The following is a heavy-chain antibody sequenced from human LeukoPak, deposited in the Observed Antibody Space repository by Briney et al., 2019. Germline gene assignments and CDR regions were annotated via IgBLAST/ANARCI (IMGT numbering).Heavy chain of an antibody. D-gene: IGHD3-10*01. Sequence: GGSLRLSCAASGFTFSSYGMHRVRQAPGKGLEWVAVISYDGSNKYYADSVKGRFTISRDNSKNTLYLQMNSLRAEDTAVYYCVGYGSGSYYNYYMDVWGKGTTVTVSS. CDR3: VGYGSGSYYNYYMDV. CDR1: GFTFSSYG. J-gene: IGHJ6*03. V-gene: IGHV3-30*03. CDR2: ISYDGSNK.